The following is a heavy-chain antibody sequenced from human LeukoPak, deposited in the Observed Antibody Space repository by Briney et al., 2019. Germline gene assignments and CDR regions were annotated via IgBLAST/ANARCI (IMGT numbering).Heavy chain of an antibody. Sequence: PSETLSLTCTVSGGSISSSSYYWGWIRQPPGKGLEWIGSIYYSGSTYYNPSLKSRVTISVDTSKNQFSLKLRSVTAADTAVYYCARDSGRIAAALGAWGQGTLVTVSS. CDR1: GGSISSSSYY. D-gene: IGHD6-13*01. V-gene: IGHV4-39*07. CDR2: IYYSGST. CDR3: ARDSGRIAAALGA. J-gene: IGHJ5*02.